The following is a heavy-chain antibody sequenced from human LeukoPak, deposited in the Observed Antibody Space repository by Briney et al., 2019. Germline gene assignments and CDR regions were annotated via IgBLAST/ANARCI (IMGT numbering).Heavy chain of an antibody. CDR1: GYTFTSYA. D-gene: IGHD2-2*01. V-gene: IGHV7-4-1*02. CDR2: INTNTGNP. CDR3: AKQGPGYCSSTSCYGVDY. Sequence: SVKVSCKASGYTFTSYAMNWVRQAPGQGLEWMGWINTNTGNPTYAQGFTGRFVFSLDTSVSTAYLQISSLKAEDSAVYYCAKQGPGYCSSTSCYGVDYWGQGTLVTVSS. J-gene: IGHJ4*02.